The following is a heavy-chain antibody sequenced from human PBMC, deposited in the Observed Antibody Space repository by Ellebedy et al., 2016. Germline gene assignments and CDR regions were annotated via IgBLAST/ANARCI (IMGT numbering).Heavy chain of an antibody. CDR3: TWEAPEGTLNL. D-gene: IGHD1-26*01. J-gene: IGHJ3*01. CDR2: MKSKGSGGST. V-gene: IGHV3-15*05. CDR1: GFTFIHAW. Sequence: GGSLRLSCAASGFTFIHAWMNWARQAPGKGLEWVGRMKSKGSGGSTDFAAPVKGRFSISRDDSKNMVYLQMNSLRTEDTAMYYCTWEAPEGTLNLWGQGTMVTVSS.